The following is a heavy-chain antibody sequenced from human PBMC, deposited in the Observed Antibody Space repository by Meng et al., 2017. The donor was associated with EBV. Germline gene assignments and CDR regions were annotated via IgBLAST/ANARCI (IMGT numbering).Heavy chain of an antibody. CDR1: GYTFTGYY. Sequence: VPLGLSGHEVNRPGASVKGSCKASGYTFTGYYMHWVRQAPGQGLEWLGRINPNSGGTNYAQKFQGRVTMTRDTSISTAYMELSRLRSDDTAVYYCAKGADLAAAGTFWFDPWGQGTLVTVSS. D-gene: IGHD6-13*01. CDR3: AKGADLAAAGTFWFDP. J-gene: IGHJ5*02. CDR2: INPNSGGT. V-gene: IGHV1-2*06.